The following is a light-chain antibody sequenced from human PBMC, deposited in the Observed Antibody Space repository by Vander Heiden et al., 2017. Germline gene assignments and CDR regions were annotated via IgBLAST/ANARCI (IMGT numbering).Light chain of an antibody. J-gene: IGLJ2*01. V-gene: IGLV1-44*01. CDR3: AAWDDSLNVVV. Sequence: QSVLTPQPSASGTPGQRVTISCSGSSSNIGSNTVNWYQQLPGTAPKLLIYSNNQRPSGVPERFSGSKSGTSASLAISGLQSEDEADYYCAAWDDSLNVVVFGGGTKLTVL. CDR1: SSNIGSNT. CDR2: SNN.